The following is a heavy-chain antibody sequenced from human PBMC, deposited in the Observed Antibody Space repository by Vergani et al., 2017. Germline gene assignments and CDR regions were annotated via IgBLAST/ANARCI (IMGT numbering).Heavy chain of an antibody. CDR2: IWYDGSNN. J-gene: IGHJ4*02. CDR3: AREDVGRFDY. CDR1: GFAFNSFG. D-gene: IGHD3/OR15-3a*01. Sequence: QVQLVESGGGVVQPGRSLRLSCAASGFAFNSFGMHWVRQAPGKGLEWVAVIWYDGSNNYYADSVKGRFTISRDNSKNTLYLQMNSLRAEDTAVYYCAREDVGRFDYWGQGTLVTVSS. V-gene: IGHV3-33*01.